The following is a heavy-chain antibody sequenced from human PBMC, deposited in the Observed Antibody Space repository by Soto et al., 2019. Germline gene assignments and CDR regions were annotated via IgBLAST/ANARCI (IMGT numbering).Heavy chain of an antibody. V-gene: IGHV3-23*01. CDR3: ATQRWLQLQSSY. D-gene: IGHD5-12*01. CDR2: ISGGGGST. CDR1: GFTFSSNA. Sequence: EVQLLESGGGLVQPGGSLRLSCAASGFTFSSNAMSWVRQAPGKGLEWVSVISGGGGSTFYADSVKGRFTISRDNSKNTLFLQMNSLRAEDTAVYYCATQRWLQLQSSYWGQGTLVSVSS. J-gene: IGHJ4*02.